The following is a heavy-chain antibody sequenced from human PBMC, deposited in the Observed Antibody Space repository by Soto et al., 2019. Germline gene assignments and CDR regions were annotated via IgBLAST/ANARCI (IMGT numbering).Heavy chain of an antibody. D-gene: IGHD2-15*01. CDR2: INHSGST. V-gene: IGHV4-34*01. CDR1: GGSFSNYY. J-gene: IGHJ2*01. Sequence: QVQLQQWGAGLLKPSETLSLTCAVYGGSFSNYYWSWIRQPPGKGLEWIGEINHSGSTNYNPSLKSRVTLSVDTSKNQFSLKLSSVTAADTAVYYCAAYCSGGSCYNSYWYFDLWGRGTLVTVSS. CDR3: AAYCSGGSCYNSYWYFDL.